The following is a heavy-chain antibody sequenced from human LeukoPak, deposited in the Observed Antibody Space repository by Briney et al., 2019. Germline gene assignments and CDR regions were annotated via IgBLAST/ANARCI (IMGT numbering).Heavy chain of an antibody. Sequence: PGGSLRLSCVVSEFSFSTYAVSWVRQAPGKGLEWVSAISADGGITYYADSVRGRFTISRDNSKNTLYLQMNSLRAEDTAVYYCATSIGPYGEAFDIWGQGTMVTVSS. CDR3: ATSIGPYGEAFDI. D-gene: IGHD4-17*01. CDR1: EFSFSTYA. J-gene: IGHJ3*02. CDR2: ISADGGIT. V-gene: IGHV3-23*01.